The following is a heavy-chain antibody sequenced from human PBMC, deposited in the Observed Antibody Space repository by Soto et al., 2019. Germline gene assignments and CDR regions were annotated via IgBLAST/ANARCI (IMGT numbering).Heavy chain of an antibody. CDR1: GYSFIDYG. CDR2: ISAYDGDT. Sequence: GASVKVSCKTSGYSFIDYGVGWVRQVPGQGLEWLGWISAYDGDTKFEEKVQDRVTMTTDTSTATAFMELRSLTSDDTAVYYCARAGRAFRTSHYYFFYMDVRGKGTTVTVSS. CDR3: ARAGRAFRTSHYYFFYMDV. V-gene: IGHV1-18*01. D-gene: IGHD1-1*01. J-gene: IGHJ6*03.